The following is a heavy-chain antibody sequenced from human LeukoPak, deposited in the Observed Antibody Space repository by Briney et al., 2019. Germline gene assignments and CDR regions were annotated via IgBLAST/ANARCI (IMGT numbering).Heavy chain of an antibody. V-gene: IGHV3-7*01. CDR2: IKQDGNEK. D-gene: IGHD2-2*01. J-gene: IGHJ6*03. CDR3: ARTDIVVVPAAYYYYYMDV. CDR1: GFTFSSYA. Sequence: GGSLRLSCAASGFTFSSYAMSWVRQAPGKGLEWVANIKQDGNEKYYVDSVRGRFTISRDNAKNSLYLQMNSLRAEDTAVYYCARTDIVVVPAAYYYYYMDVWGKGTTVTISS.